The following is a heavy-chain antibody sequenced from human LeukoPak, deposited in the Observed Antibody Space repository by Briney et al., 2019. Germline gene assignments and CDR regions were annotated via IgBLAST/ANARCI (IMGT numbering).Heavy chain of an antibody. CDR1: GFTFSHYG. CDR3: ARGGAARPDY. Sequence: PGGSLRLSCAASGFTFSHYGMNWVRQTPGKGLQWVSYISSNTRIIDYADSVKGRFTISRDNAKNSLYLQMNSLRAEDTAVYYCARGGAARPDYWGQGTLLTVSS. D-gene: IGHD6-6*01. J-gene: IGHJ4*02. V-gene: IGHV3-48*01. CDR2: ISSNTRII.